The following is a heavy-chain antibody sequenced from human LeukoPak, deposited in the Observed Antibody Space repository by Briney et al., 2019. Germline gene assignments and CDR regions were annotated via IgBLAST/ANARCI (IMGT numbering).Heavy chain of an antibody. CDR1: GFTVSSNY. CDR2: IYSGGST. J-gene: IGHJ4*02. D-gene: IGHD2-15*01. CDR3: ARVSAPGGTRLFDY. V-gene: IGHV3-53*01. Sequence: GGSLRLSCAASGFTVSSNYMSWVRQAPGKGLEWVSVIYSGGSTYYADSVKGRFTISRDNSKNTLYLQMNSLRAEDTAVYYCARVSAPGGTRLFDYWGQGTLVTVSS.